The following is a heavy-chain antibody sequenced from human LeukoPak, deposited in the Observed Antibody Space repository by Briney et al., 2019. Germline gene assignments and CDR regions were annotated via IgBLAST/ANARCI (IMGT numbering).Heavy chain of an antibody. Sequence: GGSLRLSCAASGFTFSSYSMNWVRQAPGKGLEWVSYISSSSGTIYYADSVKGRFTISRDNAKNSLYLQMNSLRDEDTAVYYCARDAGSGSYRGYYYMDVWGKGTTVTVSS. V-gene: IGHV3-48*02. J-gene: IGHJ6*03. CDR3: ARDAGSGSYRGYYYMDV. CDR2: ISSSSGTI. D-gene: IGHD3-10*01. CDR1: GFTFSSYS.